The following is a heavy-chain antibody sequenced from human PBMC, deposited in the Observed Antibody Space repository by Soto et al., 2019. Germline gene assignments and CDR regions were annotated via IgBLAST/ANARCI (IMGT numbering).Heavy chain of an antibody. CDR3: AIDQGIAASHGID. D-gene: IGHD6-13*01. CDR2: ISNDGSDK. CDR1: GFSFNHYG. Sequence: QVQLVESGGGVVQPGRSLGLSCAASGFSFNHYGMHWVRQAPGKGLEWVAAISNDGSDKYYADSVKGRLTISRDNSKNTLYLQMNSLRAEDTAVYYCAIDQGIAASHGIDWGQGTMVTVSS. J-gene: IGHJ3*01. V-gene: IGHV3-30*03.